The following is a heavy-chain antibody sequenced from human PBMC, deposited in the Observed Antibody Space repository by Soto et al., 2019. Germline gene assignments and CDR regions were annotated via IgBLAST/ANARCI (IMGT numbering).Heavy chain of an antibody. Sequence: EVQLLESGGGLLQHGGSLRLSCAASGFTVSSNYISWVRQAPGTGLQWVSVIYSGGSTYSADSVKGLFTISRDNSKNTLYLQMNSLRAEDTAVYYCARSDSSGYYAFDYWGQGTLVTVSS. CDR1: GFTVSSNY. D-gene: IGHD3-22*01. V-gene: IGHV3-53*01. J-gene: IGHJ4*02. CDR3: ARSDSSGYYAFDY. CDR2: IYSGGST.